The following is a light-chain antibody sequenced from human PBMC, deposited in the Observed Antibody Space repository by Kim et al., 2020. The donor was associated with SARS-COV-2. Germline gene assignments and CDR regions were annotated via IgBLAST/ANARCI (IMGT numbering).Light chain of an antibody. J-gene: IGKJ1*01. Sequence: ESVGDRVTISCRASQDITNYLAWYQQRPGSVPKVLIYAASTLQSGVPSRFSGSGSGTDFTLTITSLQPEDVATYYCQNYNDAPWTFGQGTKVDIK. CDR1: QDITNY. CDR2: AAS. CDR3: QNYNDAPWT. V-gene: IGKV1-27*01.